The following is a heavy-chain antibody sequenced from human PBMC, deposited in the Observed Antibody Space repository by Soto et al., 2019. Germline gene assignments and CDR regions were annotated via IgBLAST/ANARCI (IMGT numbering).Heavy chain of an antibody. V-gene: IGHV4-34*01. CDR1: GGSFGGYY. CDR2: INHSGST. CDR3: ARADDYFYYMDV. Sequence: SETLSLTCAVYGGSFGGYYWSWIRQPPGKGLEWIGEINHSGSTNYNPSLKSRVTISVDTSKNQFSLKLSSVTAADTAVYYCARADDYFYYMDVWGKGTTVTVSS. J-gene: IGHJ6*03.